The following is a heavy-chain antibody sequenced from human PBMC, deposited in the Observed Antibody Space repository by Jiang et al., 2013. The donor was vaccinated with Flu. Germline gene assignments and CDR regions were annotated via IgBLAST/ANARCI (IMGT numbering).Heavy chain of an antibody. V-gene: IGHV4-34*01. Sequence: TCAVYGGSFSGYYWSWIRQPPGKGLEWIGEINHSGSTNYNPSLKSRVTISVDTSKNQFSLKLSSVTAADTAVYYCARDRWITIFGVVNPNYYYYGMDVWGKGTTVTVSS. J-gene: IGHJ6*04. CDR1: GGSFSGYY. CDR2: INHSGST. D-gene: IGHD3-3*01. CDR3: ARDRWITIFGVVNPNYYYYGMDV.